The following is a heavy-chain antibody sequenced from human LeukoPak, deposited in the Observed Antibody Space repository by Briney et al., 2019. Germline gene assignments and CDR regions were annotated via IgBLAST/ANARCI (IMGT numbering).Heavy chain of an antibody. CDR2: TTGSGAAT. Sequence: GGSLRLSCAASGFTFSSYVMTCVRQAPGKGLEWVTTTTGSGAATDYADSVKGRFTISRDNSKNTLSLQMNSLRAEDTAVYYCARSWYFDLWGRGTLVTVSS. J-gene: IGHJ2*01. CDR1: GFTFSSYV. CDR3: ARSWYFDL. V-gene: IGHV3-23*01.